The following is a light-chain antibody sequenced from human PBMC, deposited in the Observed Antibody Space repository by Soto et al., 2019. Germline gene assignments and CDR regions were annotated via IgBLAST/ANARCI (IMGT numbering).Light chain of an antibody. CDR3: NSYTPISNSV. CDR1: SSDIGAYNY. CDR2: EVT. Sequence: QSVLTQPASVSGSPGQSITISCTGTSSDIGAYNYVSWYQQHPGKAPKLLIYEVTNRPSGVSDRFSGSKSGNTASLTISGLPAEDEANYYCNSYTPISNSVLGTGTKVTVL. J-gene: IGLJ1*01. V-gene: IGLV2-14*01.